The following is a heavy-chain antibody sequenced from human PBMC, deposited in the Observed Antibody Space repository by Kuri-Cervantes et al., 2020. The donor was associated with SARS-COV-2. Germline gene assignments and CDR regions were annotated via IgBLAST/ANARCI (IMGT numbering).Heavy chain of an antibody. CDR1: GFTVSSNY. J-gene: IGHJ3*02. D-gene: IGHD1-14*01. Sequence: GESLKISCAASGFTVSSNYMSWVRQAPGKGLEWVSVIYSGGSTYYADSVKGRFTISRDNSKNTLYLQMNSPRAEDTAVYYCATVFGRPDIWGQGTMVTVSS. V-gene: IGHV3-66*02. CDR3: ATVFGRPDI. CDR2: IYSGGST.